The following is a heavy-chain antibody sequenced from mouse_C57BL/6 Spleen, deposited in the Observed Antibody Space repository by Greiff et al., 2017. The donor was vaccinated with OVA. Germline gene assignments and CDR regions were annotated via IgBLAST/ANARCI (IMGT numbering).Heavy chain of an antibody. V-gene: IGHV1-26*01. CDR3: ARGGGYLYYFDY. D-gene: IGHD2-2*01. CDR2: INPNNGGT. J-gene: IGHJ2*01. CDR1: GYTFTDYY. Sequence: VQLQQSGPELVKPGASVKISCKASGYTFTDYYMNWVKQSHGKSLEWIGDINPNNGGTSYNQKFKGKATLTVDKSSSTADMGLRSLTSEDSAVYYCARGGGYLYYFDYWGQGTTLTVSS.